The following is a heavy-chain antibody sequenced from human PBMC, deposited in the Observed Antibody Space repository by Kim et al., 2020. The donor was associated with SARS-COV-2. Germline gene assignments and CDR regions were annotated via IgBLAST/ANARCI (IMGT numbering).Heavy chain of an antibody. CDR2: IYYSGST. V-gene: IGHV4-39*01. D-gene: IGHD3-22*01. J-gene: IGHJ5*02. CDR3: ARLQISVYYDSSGQVP. Sequence: SETLSLTCTVSGGSISSSSYYWGWIRQPPGKGLEWIGSIYYSGSTYYNPSLKSRVTISVDTSKNQFSLKLSSVTAADTAVYYCARLQISVYYDSSGQVPWGQGTLVTVSS. CDR1: GGSISSSSYY.